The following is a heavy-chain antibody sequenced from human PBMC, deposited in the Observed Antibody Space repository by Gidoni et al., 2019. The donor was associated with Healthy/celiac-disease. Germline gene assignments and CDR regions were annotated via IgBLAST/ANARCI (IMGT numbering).Heavy chain of an antibody. CDR1: GFTFSSYW. D-gene: IGHD5-18*01. J-gene: IGHJ4*02. CDR3: AREPVAWIQLWLGFDY. V-gene: IGHV3-7*01. Sequence: EVQLLESGGGLVQPGGSLSLSCAASGFTFSSYWMSWVRQAPGKGLEWVANIKQDGSEKYYVDSVKGRFTISRDNAKNSLYLQMNSLRAEDTAVYYCAREPVAWIQLWLGFDYWGQGTLVTVSS. CDR2: IKQDGSEK.